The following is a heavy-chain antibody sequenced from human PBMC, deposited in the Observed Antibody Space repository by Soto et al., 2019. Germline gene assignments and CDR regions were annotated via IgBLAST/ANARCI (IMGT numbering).Heavy chain of an antibody. CDR3: AKGSTFGGVIVPPFDY. CDR2: ISGSGGST. Sequence: EVQLLESGGGLVQPGGSLRLSCAASGFTFSSYAMSWVRQAPGKGLEWVSAISGSGGSTYYADSVKGRFTISRDNSKNTLYLQMNSLRAEATAVYYCAKGSTFGGVIVPPFDYWGQGTLVTVSS. CDR1: GFTFSSYA. J-gene: IGHJ4*02. D-gene: IGHD3-16*02. V-gene: IGHV3-23*01.